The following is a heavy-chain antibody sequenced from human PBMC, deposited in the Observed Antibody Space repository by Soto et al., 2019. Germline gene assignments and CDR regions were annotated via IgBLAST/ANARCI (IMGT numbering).Heavy chain of an antibody. CDR2: IKQDGSEK. CDR1: GFTFSSYW. CDR3: ARGKTTSIVLVSAAPSTYYYYIVF. V-gene: IGHV3-7*01. Sequence: PGGSLRLSCAASGFTFSSYWMSWVRQAPGKGLEWVANIKQDGSEKYYVDSVKGRFTISRDNAKNSLYLQMNSLRAEDTAVYYCARGKTTSIVLVSAAPSTYYYYIVFLGKATTIT. J-gene: IGHJ6*03. D-gene: IGHD2-2*01.